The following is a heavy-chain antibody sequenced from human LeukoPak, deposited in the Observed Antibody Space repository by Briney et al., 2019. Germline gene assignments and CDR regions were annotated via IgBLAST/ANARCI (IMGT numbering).Heavy chain of an antibody. V-gene: IGHV3-30*01. D-gene: IGHD5-18*01. CDR3: ARDRYSYGYNWFDP. Sequence: GRSLRLSCAASGFTFSSYAMHWVRQAPGKGLEWVAVISYDGSNKYYADSVKGRFTISRDNSKNTLYLQMNSLRAEDTAVYYCARDRYSYGYNWFDPWGQGTWSPSPQ. J-gene: IGHJ5*02. CDR2: ISYDGSNK. CDR1: GFTFSSYA.